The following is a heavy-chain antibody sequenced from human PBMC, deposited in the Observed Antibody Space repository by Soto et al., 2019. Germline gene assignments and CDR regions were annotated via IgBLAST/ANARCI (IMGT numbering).Heavy chain of an antibody. V-gene: IGHV1-69*06. CDR3: ARRGYCSSPTCYRGAFDI. CDR2: SIPLFGTT. J-gene: IGHJ3*02. D-gene: IGHD2-2*01. CDR1: GGSFSSFA. Sequence: QVQLVQSGAEVKNPGSSVRVSCKASGGSFSSFAINWVRQAPGQGLEWMGGSIPLFGTTNYAQKFQGRVTITADKSTGPGYMELNSLRSSDTAVYYCARRGYCSSPTCYRGAFDIWGQGTMVTVSS.